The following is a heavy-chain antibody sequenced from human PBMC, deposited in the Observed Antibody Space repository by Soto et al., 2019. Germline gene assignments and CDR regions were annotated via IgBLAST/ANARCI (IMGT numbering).Heavy chain of an antibody. D-gene: IGHD2-15*01. J-gene: IGHJ6*02. CDR1: GGSISSGGYY. CDR3: ARDVVVGGYYYGMDV. Sequence: PSETLSLTCTVSGGSISSGGYYWSWIRQHPGKGLEWIGHIYYSGSTYYNPSLKSRVTISVDTSKNQFSLKLSSVTAADTAVYYCARDVVVGGYYYGMDVWGQGTTVTVSS. CDR2: IYYSGST. V-gene: IGHV4-31*03.